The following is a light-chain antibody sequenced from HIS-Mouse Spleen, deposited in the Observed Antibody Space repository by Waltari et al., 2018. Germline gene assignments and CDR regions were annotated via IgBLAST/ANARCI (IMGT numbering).Light chain of an antibody. CDR1: SSHVGGYND. Sequence: QSALTQPASVSGSPGQPITISCTGPSSHVGGYNDVSWYQQHPGKAPKLMIYEVSNRPSGVSNRFSGSKSGNTASLTISGLQAEDEADYYCSSYTSSSTLVFGGGTKLTVL. V-gene: IGLV2-14*01. J-gene: IGLJ3*02. CDR2: EVS. CDR3: SSYTSSSTLV.